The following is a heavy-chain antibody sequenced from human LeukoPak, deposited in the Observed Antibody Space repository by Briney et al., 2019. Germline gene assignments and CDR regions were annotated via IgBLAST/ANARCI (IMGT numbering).Heavy chain of an antibody. CDR3: IRPGLGLTTTTYDY. J-gene: IGHJ4*02. D-gene: IGHD4-11*01. CDR2: IRSKVNNYAT. CDR1: GFSFSGSA. Sequence: PGGSLKLSCAASGFSFSGSAMHWVRQASGKGLEWVGRIRSKVNNYATAYAASVKGRFTVSRDDSKNTVYLQMNSLKSEDTAVYYCIRPGLGLTTTTYDYWGQGTLVTVSS. V-gene: IGHV3-73*01.